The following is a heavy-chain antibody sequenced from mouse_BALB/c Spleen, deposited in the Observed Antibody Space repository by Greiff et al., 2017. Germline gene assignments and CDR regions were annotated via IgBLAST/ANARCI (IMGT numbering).Heavy chain of an antibody. CDR2: IYPGNSDT. CDR3: TRRGGGYDYDYAMDY. CDR1: GYSFTSYW. V-gene: IGHV1-5*01. D-gene: IGHD2-4*01. Sequence: EVKLQESGTVLARPGASVKMSCKASGYSFTSYWMHWVKQRPGQGLEWIGAIYPGNSDTSYNQKFKGKAKLTAVTSASTAYMELSSLTNEDSAVYYCTRRGGGYDYDYAMDYWGQGTSVTVSS. J-gene: IGHJ4*01.